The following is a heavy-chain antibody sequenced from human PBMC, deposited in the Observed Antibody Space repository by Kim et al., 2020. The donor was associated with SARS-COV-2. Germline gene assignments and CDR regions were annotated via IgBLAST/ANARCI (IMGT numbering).Heavy chain of an antibody. V-gene: IGHV3-11*06. CDR3: ARDQWGSYYMGQGFDP. D-gene: IGHD1-26*01. Sequence: SVKARFTISRDNAKNSLYLQMNSLRAEDTAVYYCARDQWGSYYMGQGFDPWGQGTLVTVSS. J-gene: IGHJ5*02.